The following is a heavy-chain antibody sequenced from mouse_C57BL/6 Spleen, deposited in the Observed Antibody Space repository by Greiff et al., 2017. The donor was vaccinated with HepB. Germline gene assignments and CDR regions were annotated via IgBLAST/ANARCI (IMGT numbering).Heavy chain of an antibody. D-gene: IGHD1-1*01. CDR2: ISSGGSYT. CDR1: GFTFSSYG. Sequence: EVHLVESGGDLVKPGGSLKLSCAASGFTFSSYGMSWVRQTPDKRLEWVATISSGGSYTYYPDSVKGRFTISRDNAKNTLYLQMSSLKSEDTAMYYCARRSTTVGDYWGQGTTLTVSS. CDR3: ARRSTTVGDY. V-gene: IGHV5-6*01. J-gene: IGHJ2*01.